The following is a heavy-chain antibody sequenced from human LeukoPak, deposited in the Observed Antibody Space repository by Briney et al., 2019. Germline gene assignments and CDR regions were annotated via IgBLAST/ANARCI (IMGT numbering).Heavy chain of an antibody. V-gene: IGHV4-34*01. CDR1: GGSFSGYY. D-gene: IGHD6-19*01. CDR2: INHSGST. CDR3: ARGFANRRSGWYGRWFDP. J-gene: IGHJ5*02. Sequence: SETLSPTCAVYGGSFSGYYWSWIRQPPGKGLEWIGEINHSGSTNYNPSLKSRVTISVDTSKNQFSLKLSSVTAADTAVYYCARGFANRRSGWYGRWFDPWGQGTLVTVSS.